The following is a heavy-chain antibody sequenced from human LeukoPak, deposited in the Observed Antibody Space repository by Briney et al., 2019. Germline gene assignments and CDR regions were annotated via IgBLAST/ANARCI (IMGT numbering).Heavy chain of an antibody. CDR2: IDPSDSDT. J-gene: IGHJ4*02. CDR3: ARLDDYGDYG. D-gene: IGHD4-17*01. CDR1: GSSLSSYW. Sequence: GESLKTSCKGSGSSLSSYWNSWVRQMPGKGLEWMGRIDPSDSDTKYSPSFQGHVAKSADKSINTAYVRRSSLKDSYTATYYCARLDDYGDYGWGQGTLVTVSS. V-gene: IGHV5-10-1*01.